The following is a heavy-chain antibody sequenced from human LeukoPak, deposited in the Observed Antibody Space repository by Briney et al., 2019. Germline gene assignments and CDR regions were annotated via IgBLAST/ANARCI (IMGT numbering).Heavy chain of an antibody. CDR1: GGSISSSNW. D-gene: IGHD6-19*01. CDR3: STRMYSSGWYSATLPAAFDY. J-gene: IGHJ4*02. Sequence: PSGTLSLTCAVSGGSISSSNWWSWVRQPPGKGLEWIGEIYHSGSTNYNPSLKSRVTISVDKSKNQFSLKLSSVTAADTAVYYCSTRMYSSGWYSATLPAAFDYWGQGTLVTVSS. CDR2: IYHSGST. V-gene: IGHV4-4*02.